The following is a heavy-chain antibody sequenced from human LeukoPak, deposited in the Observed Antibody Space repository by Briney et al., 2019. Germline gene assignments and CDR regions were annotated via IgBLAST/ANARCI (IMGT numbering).Heavy chain of an antibody. V-gene: IGHV3-30*03. CDR2: VSYDGGFR. CDR1: GFTFSSYG. CDR3: ARVKGGIAASGNYFDY. D-gene: IGHD6-13*01. J-gene: IGHJ4*02. Sequence: GGSLRLSCAASGFTFSSYGMHWVRQAPGKGLEWVALVSYDGGFRYYADSVKGRITISRDNSKNTLHLQLNSLRPEDTAVYYCARVKGGIAASGNYFDYWGQGTLVTVSS.